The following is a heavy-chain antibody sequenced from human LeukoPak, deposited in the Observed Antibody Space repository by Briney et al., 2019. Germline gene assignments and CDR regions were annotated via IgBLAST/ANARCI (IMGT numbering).Heavy chain of an antibody. Sequence: PSETLSLTCAVYGGSFSSYYWSWFRQPPGKGLDWIGETNHSGSTNYNPSLKSRVTISVDTSKNQFSLKLSSVTAADTAVYYCARGWRLDYYDSSGYYFDYWGQGTLVTVSS. CDR2: TNHSGST. V-gene: IGHV4-34*01. CDR1: GGSFSSYY. D-gene: IGHD3-22*01. J-gene: IGHJ4*02. CDR3: ARGWRLDYYDSSGYYFDY.